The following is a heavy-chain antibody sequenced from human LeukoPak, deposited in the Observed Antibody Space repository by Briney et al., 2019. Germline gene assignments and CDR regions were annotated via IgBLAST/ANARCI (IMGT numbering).Heavy chain of an antibody. CDR3: TRVYEFWSGYDGKFYYYMVV. D-gene: IGHD3-3*01. Sequence: PGGSLRLSCAASGFTFSSYAMNWVRQAPGKGLEWVGFISRRAYGWNTEYAASVEGRFTISRDDYKIIPYLQMKSLKNEYTALYCCTRVYEFWSGYDGKFYYYMVVWGKGTTVTVSS. V-gene: IGHV3-49*04. J-gene: IGHJ6*03. CDR1: GFTFSSYA. CDR2: ISRRAYGWNT.